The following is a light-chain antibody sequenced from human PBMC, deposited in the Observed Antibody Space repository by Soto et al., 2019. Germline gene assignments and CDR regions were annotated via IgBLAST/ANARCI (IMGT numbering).Light chain of an antibody. J-gene: IGKJ5*01. CDR3: QQYNNWPPIT. CDR1: QSVSSK. Sequence: VMTQSPSTLSVSPVEIATLSFMSSQSVSSKLAWYQQKPGQAHRLLLYGAYTRATGIPARFSGSGSGTEFTLSISSLQSEASEVYYCQQYNNWPPITFGQGTRLEI. V-gene: IGKV3D-15*01. CDR2: GAY.